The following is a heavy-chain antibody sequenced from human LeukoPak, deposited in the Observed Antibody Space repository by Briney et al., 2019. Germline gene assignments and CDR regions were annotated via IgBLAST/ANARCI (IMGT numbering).Heavy chain of an antibody. CDR3: AKSSAYYYMDA. CDR1: GFTFSGYG. Sequence: GGSLRLSCAASGFTFSGYGMHWVRQAPGKGLEWLAIIWNDGSKEYYADSVKGRPTISRDNSNNILYLHINSLRAEDTAVYYCAKSSAYYYMDAWGQGTTVTVSS. J-gene: IGHJ6*03. D-gene: IGHD3-10*01. V-gene: IGHV3-33*06. CDR2: IWNDGSKE.